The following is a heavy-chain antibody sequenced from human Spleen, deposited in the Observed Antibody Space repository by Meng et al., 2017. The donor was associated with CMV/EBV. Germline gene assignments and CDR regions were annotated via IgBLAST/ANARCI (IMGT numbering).Heavy chain of an antibody. CDR1: GGSFGGNF. Sequence: VELRPWGVGLLKPSETLARSCAVYGGSFGGNFRSWCRQPPGKGLEWSGEINHSGSTNYNPSLKSRVTVSVDTSKNQFSLKLSSVTAADTAVYYCAREATVTTDQPIDYWGQGTLVTVSS. J-gene: IGHJ4*02. V-gene: IGHV4-34*01. CDR3: AREATVTTDQPIDY. CDR2: INHSGST. D-gene: IGHD4-11*01.